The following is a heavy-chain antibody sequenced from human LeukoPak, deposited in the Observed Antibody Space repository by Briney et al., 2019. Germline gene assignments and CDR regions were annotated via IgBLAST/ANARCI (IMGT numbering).Heavy chain of an antibody. J-gene: IGHJ4*02. Sequence: PGGSLRLSCAASGFTFSSYAMSWVRQAPGKGLEWVSAISGSGGTTYYADSVKGRFTISRDNSKNTLYLQMNSLRAEDTAVYYCAKGIIGYCSSTSCYVPFDYWGQGTLVTVSS. CDR3: AKGIIGYCSSTSCYVPFDY. V-gene: IGHV3-23*01. CDR1: GFTFSSYA. D-gene: IGHD2-2*01. CDR2: ISGSGGTT.